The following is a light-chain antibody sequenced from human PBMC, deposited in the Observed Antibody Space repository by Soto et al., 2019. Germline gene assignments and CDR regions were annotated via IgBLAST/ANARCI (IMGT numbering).Light chain of an antibody. CDR3: QQYRSSPIT. CDR2: GAS. V-gene: IGKV3-20*01. J-gene: IGKJ5*01. Sequence: EIVLTQSPGTLSLSPGERATLSCRASQSVSSSFLAWYQQKPGQAPRLLIYGASSRATGIPDRFSGSGSGTDFTLTISRLEPDDFAVYYCQQYRSSPITFGQGTRMEIK. CDR1: QSVSSSF.